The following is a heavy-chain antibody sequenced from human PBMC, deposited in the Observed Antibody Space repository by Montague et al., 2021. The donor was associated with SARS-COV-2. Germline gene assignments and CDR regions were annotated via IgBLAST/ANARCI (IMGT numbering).Heavy chain of an antibody. V-gene: IGHV4-39*01. J-gene: IGHJ3*02. CDR2: IYRSGYT. CDR1: HGSISSSLSY. CDR3: ARRGYTHNRLDDAFDI. Sequence: SETLSLTCTVSHGSISSSLSYWGWIRQPPGKGLEWIGSIYRSGYTFYSPSLKSRITMSVDTSKNQFSLNLASVTATDTAVYYCARRGYTHNRLDDAFDIWGQGTMVTVSS. D-gene: IGHD5-12*01.